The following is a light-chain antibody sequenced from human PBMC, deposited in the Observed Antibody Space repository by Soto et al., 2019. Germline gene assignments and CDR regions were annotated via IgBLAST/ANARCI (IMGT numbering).Light chain of an antibody. V-gene: IGLV2-14*01. CDR2: EVS. J-gene: IGLJ1*01. CDR1: SSDVGGYNY. CDR3: SSYTSSSTSYV. Sequence: QSALTQPASVSGSPGQSITISCTGTSSDVGGYNYVSWYQQHPGKAPKLMIYEVSNRPSGVSNRFSGSKSGNTASLTISGLQAEDEADSYCSSYTSSSTSYVFGNGTKLTV.